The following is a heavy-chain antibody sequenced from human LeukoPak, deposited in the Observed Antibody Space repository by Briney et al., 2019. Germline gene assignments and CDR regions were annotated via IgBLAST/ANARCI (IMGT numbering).Heavy chain of an antibody. CDR2: ISAYNGNT. J-gene: IGHJ6*02. V-gene: IGHV1-18*01. CDR3: AREYCSGGSCRHYYYGMDL. CDR1: GYTFTSYG. Sequence: VASVKVSCKASGYTFTSYGISWVRQAPGQGLEWMGWISAYNGNTNYAQKLQGRVTMTTDTSTSTAYMELRSLRSDDTAVYYCAREYCSGGSCRHYYYGMDLWGQGTTVTVSS. D-gene: IGHD2-15*01.